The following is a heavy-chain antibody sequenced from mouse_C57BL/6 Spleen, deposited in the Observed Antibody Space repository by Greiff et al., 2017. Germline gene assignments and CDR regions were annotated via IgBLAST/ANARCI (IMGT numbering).Heavy chain of an antibody. CDR1: GYTFTDYY. V-gene: IGHV1-18*01. J-gene: IGHJ3*01. CDR3: ARNREYYGSSYGFAY. Sequence: EVQLQQSGPELVKPGASVKLPCKASGYTFTDYYMDWVKQSHGKSLEWIGDINPYNGGTIYNQKFKGKAPLTVDKSSSTAYMELLSLTSEDTAVYYCARNREYYGSSYGFAYWGQGTLVTVSA. D-gene: IGHD1-1*01. CDR2: INPYNGGT.